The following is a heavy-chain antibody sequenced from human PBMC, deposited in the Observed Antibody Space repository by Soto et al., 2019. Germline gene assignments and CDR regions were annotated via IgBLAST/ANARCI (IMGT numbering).Heavy chain of an antibody. Sequence: VQLVQSGAEVKKPGASVKVSCKASGYTFTSYGISWVRQAPGQGLEWMGWISAYNGNTNYAQKLQGRVTMTTDTSTSTAYMELRSLRSDDTAVYYCARGPTYYYDSSGYYSFDYWGQGTLVTVSS. CDR3: ARGPTYYYDSSGYYSFDY. J-gene: IGHJ4*02. V-gene: IGHV1-18*01. CDR1: GYTFTSYG. CDR2: ISAYNGNT. D-gene: IGHD3-22*01.